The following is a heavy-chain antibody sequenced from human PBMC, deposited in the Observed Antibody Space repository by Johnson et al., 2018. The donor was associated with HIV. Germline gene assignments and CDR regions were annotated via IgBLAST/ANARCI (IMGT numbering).Heavy chain of an antibody. CDR3: ARGYSYEWRGELDAFDI. J-gene: IGHJ3*02. CDR2: IKQDGSET. Sequence: VQLVESGGGLVHPGGSLRLSCAASGFTFSNYWMSWVRQAPGKGLEWVANIKQDGSETYYVDSVKGRFTISRDNAKNSLNLQMNSLRAEDTAVYYCARGYSYEWRGELDAFDIWGQGTIVTVSS. CDR1: GFTFSNYW. V-gene: IGHV3-7*05. D-gene: IGHD5-18*01.